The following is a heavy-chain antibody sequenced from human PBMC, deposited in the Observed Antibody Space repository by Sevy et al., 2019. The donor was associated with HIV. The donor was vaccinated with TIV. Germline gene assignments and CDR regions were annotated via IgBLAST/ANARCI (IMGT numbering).Heavy chain of an antibody. Sequence: FLRLSCAASGFTFSSYGMHWVRQAPGKGLERVAVIWFDGSNTYYADSVKGRFTISRDIAKNTLHLQMNSLRAEDTAVFHRARDLEFYDYGDYGPAFMPDYWGQGTLVPVSS. D-gene: IGHD4-17*01. CDR3: ARDLEFYDYGDYGPAFMPDY. V-gene: IGHV3-33*04. J-gene: IGHJ4*02. CDR2: IWFDGSNT. CDR1: GFTFSSYG.